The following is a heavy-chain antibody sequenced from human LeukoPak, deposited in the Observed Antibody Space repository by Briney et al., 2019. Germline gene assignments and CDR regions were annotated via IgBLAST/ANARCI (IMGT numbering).Heavy chain of an antibody. J-gene: IGHJ6*03. V-gene: IGHV3-23*01. CDR3: AKGNSSGWYYYYMDV. D-gene: IGHD6-19*01. CDR1: GFTFSNYA. CDR2: ISGSGGST. Sequence: GGSLRLSCAASGFTFSNYAMSWVRQAPGKGLEWFSAISGSGGSTYYADSVKGRFTISRDNSKNTLYLQMNTLRAEDTAVYYCAKGNSSGWYYYYMDVWGKGTTVTVSS.